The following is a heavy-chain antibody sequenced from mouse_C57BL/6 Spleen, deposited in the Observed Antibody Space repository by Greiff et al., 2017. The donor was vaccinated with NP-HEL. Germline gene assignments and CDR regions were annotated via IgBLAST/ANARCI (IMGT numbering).Heavy chain of an antibody. Sequence: QVQLQQPGAELVMPGASVKLSCKASGYTFTSYWMHWVKQRPGQGLEWIGEIDPSDSYTNYNQKFKGKSTLTVDKSSSTAYMQLSSLTSEDAAVYYCARSETTVVDGYFDVWGTGTTVTVSS. D-gene: IGHD1-1*01. V-gene: IGHV1-69*01. CDR1: GYTFTSYW. J-gene: IGHJ1*03. CDR3: ARSETTVVDGYFDV. CDR2: IDPSDSYT.